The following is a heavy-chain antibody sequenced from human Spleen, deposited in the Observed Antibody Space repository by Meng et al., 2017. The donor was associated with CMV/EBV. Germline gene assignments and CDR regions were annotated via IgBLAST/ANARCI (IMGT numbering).Heavy chain of an antibody. CDR3: ARGSYNLEWFSFLDF. V-gene: IGHV1-2*02. CDR2: MNPYSGGT. J-gene: IGHJ4*02. Sequence: GSVKVSCKASGYTFTAYYMHWVRQAPGQGLEWMGWMNPYSGGTEYAERFQGRVTMTWDTSISTAYMDLSSLRSDDTAVYYCARGSYNLEWFSFLDFWGQGALVTVSS. D-gene: IGHD3-3*01. CDR1: GYTFTAYY.